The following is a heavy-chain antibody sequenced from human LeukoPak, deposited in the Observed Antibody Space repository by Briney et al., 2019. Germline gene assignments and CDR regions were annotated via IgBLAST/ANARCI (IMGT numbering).Heavy chain of an antibody. CDR2: INHSGST. D-gene: IGHD3-3*01. J-gene: IGHJ4*02. CDR3: ARTFGVVIRYYFDY. CDR1: GGSFSGYY. V-gene: IGHV4-34*01. Sequence: SETLSLTCAVYGGSFSGYYWSWIRQPPGKGLEWIGEINHSGSTNYNPSLKSRVTTSVDTSKNQFSLKLSSVTAADTAVYYCARTFGVVIRYYFDYWGQGTLVTVSS.